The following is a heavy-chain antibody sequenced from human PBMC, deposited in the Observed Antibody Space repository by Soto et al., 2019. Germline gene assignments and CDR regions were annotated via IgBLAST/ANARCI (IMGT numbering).Heavy chain of an antibody. CDR1: GYTFTSYA. D-gene: IGHD6-13*01. CDR3: AQGPGIAAAGRKNYYYYYGMDV. V-gene: IGHV1-3*01. CDR2: INAGNGNT. Sequence: GASVKVSCKASGYTFTSYAIHWVRQAPGQRLEWMGWINAGNGNTKYAQKFQGRVTITRDTSASTAYMELRSLRSDDTAVYYCAQGPGIAAAGRKNYYYYYGMDVRGQGTTVTVSS. J-gene: IGHJ6*02.